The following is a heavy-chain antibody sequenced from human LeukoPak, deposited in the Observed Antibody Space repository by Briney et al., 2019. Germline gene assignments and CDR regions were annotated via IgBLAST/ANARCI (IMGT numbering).Heavy chain of an antibody. V-gene: IGHV4-34*01. CDR3: ASGTDSRKLGY. Sequence: PSETLSLTCAVSGDSLSGHYWGWIRQPPGKGLEWIGETHAIEGTNYNPSLRSRVTVSLDTSKNQFSLKMTSVTAADTAVCYCASGTDSRKLGYWGQGTLVTVSS. CDR1: GDSLSGHY. J-gene: IGHJ4*02. CDR2: THAIEGT. D-gene: IGHD3-22*01.